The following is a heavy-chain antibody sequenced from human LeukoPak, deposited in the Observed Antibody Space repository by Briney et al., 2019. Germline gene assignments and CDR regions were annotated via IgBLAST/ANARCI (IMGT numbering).Heavy chain of an antibody. Sequence: GGSLRLSCAASGFTFSSYEMNWVRQAPAKGLEWVSYISSSGSTIYYADSVKGRFTISRDNSKNTLYLQMNSLRAEDTAVYYCARDSGFSGTQRGEYWGQGALVAVSS. J-gene: IGHJ4*02. D-gene: IGHD3/OR15-3a*01. CDR2: ISSSGSTI. V-gene: IGHV3-48*03. CDR3: ARDSGFSGTQRGEY. CDR1: GFTFSSYE.